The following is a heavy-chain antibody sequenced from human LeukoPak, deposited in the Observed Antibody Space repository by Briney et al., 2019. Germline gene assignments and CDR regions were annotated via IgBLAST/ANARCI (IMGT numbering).Heavy chain of an antibody. CDR2: IIPIFGTA. J-gene: IGHJ3*02. CDR1: GGTFSSYA. V-gene: IGHV1-69*13. D-gene: IGHD3-22*01. CDR3: ARERGEYYYDRTSNAFDI. Sequence: GASVKVPCKASGGTFSSYAISWVRQAPGQGLEWMGGIIPIFGTANYAQKFQGRVTITADESTSTAYMELSSLRSEDTAVYYCARERGEYYYDRTSNAFDIWGQGTMVTVSS.